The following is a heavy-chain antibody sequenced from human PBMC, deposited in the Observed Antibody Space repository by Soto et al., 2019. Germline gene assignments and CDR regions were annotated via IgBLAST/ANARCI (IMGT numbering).Heavy chain of an antibody. J-gene: IGHJ4*02. D-gene: IGHD5-18*01. CDR1: GYTFTSYG. Sequence: QVQLVQSGAEVKKPGASVKVSCKASGYTFTSYGISWVRQAPGQGLEWMGWISAYNGNTNYAQKLQGRVTMTTDTPTSTDNIDLRILRSDDPAVYYCAREASGRWIQLWWGGYVDFWGQGTLVTVSS. CDR2: ISAYNGNT. V-gene: IGHV1-18*01. CDR3: AREASGRWIQLWWGGYVDF.